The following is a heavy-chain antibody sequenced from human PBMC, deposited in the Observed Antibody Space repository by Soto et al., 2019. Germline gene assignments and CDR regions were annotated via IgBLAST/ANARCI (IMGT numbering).Heavy chain of an antibody. CDR3: ARESGSPETYHYYYGMDV. V-gene: IGHV3-53*01. CDR1: GFTVSSNY. CDR2: LYSGGFT. D-gene: IGHD3-10*01. Sequence: VWSLRVSCASSGFTVSSNYMSWVRQAPGKGLEWVSVLYSGGFTFYADSVKGRFTISRDNSKNTLYLQMNSLRVEDTAVYYCARESGSPETYHYYYGMDVWGQGTPVTVSS. J-gene: IGHJ6*02.